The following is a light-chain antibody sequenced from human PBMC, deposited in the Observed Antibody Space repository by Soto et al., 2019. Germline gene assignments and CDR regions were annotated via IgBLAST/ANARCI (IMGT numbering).Light chain of an antibody. V-gene: IGKV3-15*01. CDR1: QTIDTN. Sequence: EIVMTQSPGTLSVSPVERATLSCRASQTIDTNLACYQQKPGQAPRLLIFVSSTSSTGIPAGFCGGGGGGADSLLIISMLHAEDAVVYYRQHNNRPPCTFGQGTKVDIK. J-gene: IGKJ1*01. CDR3: QHNNRPPCT. CDR2: VSS.